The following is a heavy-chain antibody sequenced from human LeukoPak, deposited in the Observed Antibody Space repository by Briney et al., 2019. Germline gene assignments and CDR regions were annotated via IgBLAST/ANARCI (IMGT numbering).Heavy chain of an antibody. J-gene: IGHJ3*02. CDR2: IITILGIA. CDR1: GGTFSSYA. CDR3: ARMGATTSAFDI. V-gene: IGHV1-69*04. D-gene: IGHD1-26*01. Sequence: SVKVSCKASGGTFSSYAISWVRQAPGQGIDWMGRIITILGIANYAHKFQGRGTITADKSTSTAYMELSSLRSEDTAVYYCARMGATTSAFDIWGQGTMVTVSS.